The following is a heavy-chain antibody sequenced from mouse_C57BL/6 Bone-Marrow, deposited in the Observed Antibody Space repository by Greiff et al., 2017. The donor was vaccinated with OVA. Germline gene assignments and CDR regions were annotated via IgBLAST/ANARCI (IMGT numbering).Heavy chain of an antibody. CDR2: IRNKANGYTT. D-gene: IGHD1-1*01. Sequence: EVMLVESGGGLVQPGGSLSLSCAASGFTFTDYYMSWVRQPPGKALEWLGFIRNKANGYTTEYSASVKGRFTISSDNSQSILYLQMNTLRAEDSAAYYCARSPQFITTLDCWGRGTTLTVSA. V-gene: IGHV7-3*01. CDR3: ARSPQFITTLDC. CDR1: GFTFTDYY. J-gene: IGHJ2*01.